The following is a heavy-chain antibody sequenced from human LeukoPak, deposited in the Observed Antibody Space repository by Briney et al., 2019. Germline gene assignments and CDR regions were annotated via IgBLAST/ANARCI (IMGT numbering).Heavy chain of an antibody. V-gene: IGHV3-33*08. Sequence: PGGSLRLSCATSGFTFSSFWMSWVRQAPGKGLEWVAVIWYDGGKKYYGDSVKGRLTISRDNSKNTLYLQVNSLRAEDTAVYYCARWGIAGAQDFDSWGQGTLVIVSS. CDR3: ARWGIAGAQDFDS. J-gene: IGHJ4*02. D-gene: IGHD1-26*01. CDR1: GFTFSSFW. CDR2: IWYDGGKK.